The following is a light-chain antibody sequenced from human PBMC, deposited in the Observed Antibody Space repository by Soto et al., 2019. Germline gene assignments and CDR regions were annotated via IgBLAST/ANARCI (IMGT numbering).Light chain of an antibody. CDR2: DVS. CDR3: TSYATGSAYV. CDR1: SSDVGGYNR. V-gene: IGLV2-18*02. Sequence: QSALTQPPSVSGSPGQSVTISCTGTSSDVGGYNRVSWYQQPPGKAPKLLIYDVSNRPSGGSTRLSGSKSGKTASLTISGVQAEDEADYYCTSYATGSAYVFGPGTKLTVL. J-gene: IGLJ1*01.